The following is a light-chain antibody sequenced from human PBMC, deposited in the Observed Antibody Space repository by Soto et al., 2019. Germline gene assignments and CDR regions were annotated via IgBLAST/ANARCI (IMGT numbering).Light chain of an antibody. CDR1: QSIRNF. Sequence: EIGDTQPPLTLTKSPGYRATLSCMASQSIRNFLAWYQQKPGQAPRLLIYDASNRAPGIPPRFSGSRSGTDFTLTIRSLEPEDFAVYYCQLYGGSPNTFGQGTKVDIK. V-gene: IGKV3-11*01. CDR2: DAS. J-gene: IGKJ1*01. CDR3: QLYGGSPNT.